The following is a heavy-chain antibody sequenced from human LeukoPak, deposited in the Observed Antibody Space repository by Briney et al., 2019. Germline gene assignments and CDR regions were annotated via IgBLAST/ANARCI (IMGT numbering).Heavy chain of an antibody. J-gene: IGHJ6*02. V-gene: IGHV1-69*04. D-gene: IGHD5-12*01. CDR1: GGTFSSYA. Sequence: SVKVSCKASGGTFSSYAISWVRQAPGQGLEWMGRIIPFLGIANYAQKFQGRVTITADKSTSTAYMELSSLRSEDTAVYYCARRGYSGYDWDYYYYGMDVWGQGTTVTVSS. CDR2: IIPFLGIA. CDR3: ARRGYSGYDWDYYYYGMDV.